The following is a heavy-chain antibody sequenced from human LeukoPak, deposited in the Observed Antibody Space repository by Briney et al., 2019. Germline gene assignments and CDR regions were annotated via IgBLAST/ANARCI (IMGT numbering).Heavy chain of an antibody. Sequence: GGSLRLSCAASGFTFSSYGMHWARQAPGKGLEWVAFIRYDGSNKYYADSVKGRFTISRDNSKNTLYLQMNSLRAEDTAVYYCAKDGGVPAASFDYWGQGTLVTVSS. V-gene: IGHV3-30*02. D-gene: IGHD2-2*01. CDR1: GFTFSSYG. J-gene: IGHJ4*02. CDR3: AKDGGVPAASFDY. CDR2: IRYDGSNK.